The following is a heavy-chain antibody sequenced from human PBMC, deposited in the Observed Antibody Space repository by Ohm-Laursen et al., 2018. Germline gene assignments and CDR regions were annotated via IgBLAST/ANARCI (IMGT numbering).Heavy chain of an antibody. J-gene: IGHJ4*02. D-gene: IGHD2-15*01. V-gene: IGHV3-23*01. CDR2: LSGSGHDT. CDR3: AKTRYFSRGSCDFDY. CDR1: GFTFSSYA. Sequence: SLRLSCSAPGFTFSSYAMSWVRQAPEKGLEWVSGLSGSGHDTYYTDSVMGRFTISRDNSKNTLYLQMNGLRAEDTAVYYCAKTRYFSRGSCDFDYWGQGTLVTVSS.